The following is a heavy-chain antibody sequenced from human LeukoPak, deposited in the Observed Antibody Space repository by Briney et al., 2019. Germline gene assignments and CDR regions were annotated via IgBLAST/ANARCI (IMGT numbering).Heavy chain of an antibody. D-gene: IGHD2-21*02. CDR1: GGSISSYY. J-gene: IGHJ3*02. CDR2: IYYSGST. V-gene: IGHV4-59*01. Sequence: SETLSLTCTVSGGSISSYYWSWIRQPPGKGLEWIGYIYYSGSTNYNPSLKSRVTISVDTSKNHFSLKLSSVTAADTAVYYCARDRYCGGDCYSYAFDIWGQGTMVTVSS. CDR3: ARDRYCGGDCYSYAFDI.